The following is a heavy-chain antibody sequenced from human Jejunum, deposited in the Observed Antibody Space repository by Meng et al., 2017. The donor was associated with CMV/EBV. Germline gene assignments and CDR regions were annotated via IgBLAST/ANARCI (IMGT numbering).Heavy chain of an antibody. D-gene: IGHD1-14*01. V-gene: IGHV4-39*07. CDR1: GFSISSSYHY. J-gene: IGHJ2*01. CDR3: AKDVNPLNWFFDV. Sequence: QVQLQGSSPGLVKPSETLSSSCTFSGFSISSSYHYWAWVRQSPGKGLEWIGSISHSGATYYTPSLTSRLTMSVDTSKNQFSLKLSFVTAADTAVYYCAKDVNPLNWFFDVWGRGTLVTVSS. CDR2: ISHSGAT.